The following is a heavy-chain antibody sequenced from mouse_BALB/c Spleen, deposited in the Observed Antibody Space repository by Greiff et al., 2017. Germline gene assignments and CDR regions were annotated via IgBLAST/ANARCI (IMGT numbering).Heavy chain of an antibody. CDR2: ISCYNGAT. D-gene: IGHD1-1*01. CDR1: GYSFTGYY. CDR3: ALTTVVRYAMDY. J-gene: IGHJ4*01. V-gene: IGHV1S34*01. Sequence: LVKTGASVKISCKASGYSFTGYYMHWVKQSHGKSLEWIGYISCYNGATSYNQKFKGKATFTVDTSSSTAYMQFNSLTSEDSAVYYCALTTVVRYAMDYCGQGTSVTVSS.